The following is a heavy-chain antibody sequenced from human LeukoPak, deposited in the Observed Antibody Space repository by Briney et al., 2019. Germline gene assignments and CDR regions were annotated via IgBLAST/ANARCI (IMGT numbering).Heavy chain of an antibody. CDR3: SPAWGTNYGIPPAKSKLYH. Sequence: GGSLRLSCAASGFTVSSNYMSWVRQAPGKGLEWVSVIYSGGSTYYADSVKGRFTISRDNSKTTLYLQMNSLRAEDTAVYFRSPAWGTNYGIPPAKSKLYHWGQGTLVTVSS. CDR1: GFTVSSNY. D-gene: IGHD3-16*01. CDR2: IYSGGST. J-gene: IGHJ5*02. V-gene: IGHV3-66*02.